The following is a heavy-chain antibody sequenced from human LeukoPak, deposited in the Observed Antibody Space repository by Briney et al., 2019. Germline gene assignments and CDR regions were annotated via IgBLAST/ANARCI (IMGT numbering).Heavy chain of an antibody. CDR2: INHSGST. Sequence: KPSETLSLTCAVYGGSFSGYYWSWIRQPPGKGLEWIGEINHSGSTNYNPSLKSRVTISVDTSKNQFSLKLSSVTAADTAVYYCARQPIMITFGGVIVHYTLDYWGQGTLVTVSS. D-gene: IGHD3-16*02. J-gene: IGHJ4*02. CDR3: ARQPIMITFGGVIVHYTLDY. V-gene: IGHV4-34*01. CDR1: GGSFSGYY.